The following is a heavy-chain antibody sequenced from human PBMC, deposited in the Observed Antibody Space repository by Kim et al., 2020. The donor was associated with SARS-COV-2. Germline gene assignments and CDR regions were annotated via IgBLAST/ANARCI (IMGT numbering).Heavy chain of an antibody. CDR2: VSHDGSEK. CDR1: GFTFSSYD. V-gene: IGHV3-30*03. J-gene: IGHJ6*02. CDR3: ARVGPMVGGIIVNYYAMDV. Sequence: GGSLRLSCAASGFTFSSYDIHWVRQAPGKGLEWVALVSHDGSEKYYADSVKGRFTISRDNSEKTLYLQMNSLRHEDTAVYYCARVGPMVGGIIVNYYAMDVWGHGNTVTVSS. D-gene: IGHD3-10*01.